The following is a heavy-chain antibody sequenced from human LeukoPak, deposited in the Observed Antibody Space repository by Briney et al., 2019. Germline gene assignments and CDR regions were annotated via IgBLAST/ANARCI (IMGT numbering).Heavy chain of an antibody. V-gene: IGHV4-39*01. CDR1: GGSITSSTYY. J-gene: IGHJ4*02. D-gene: IGHD3-16*01. CDR2: MYYTGST. Sequence: PSETLSVSCTVSGGSITSSTYYWGWVRQPPGKGLEWIGHMYYTGSTYHNPSLKSRVTTSVDTSKKQFSLKLTSVTAADTAVYYCARLSMHTFGGARSGFDYWGQGSLVTVSS. CDR3: ARLSMHTFGGARSGFDY.